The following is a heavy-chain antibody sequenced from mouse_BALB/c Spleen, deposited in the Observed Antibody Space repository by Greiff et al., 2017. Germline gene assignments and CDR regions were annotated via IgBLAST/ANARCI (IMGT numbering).Heavy chain of an antibody. CDR2: ISSGGST. CDR3: AREDYYGFPMDY. CDR1: GFTFSSYA. Sequence: EVQVVESGGGLVKPGGSLKLSCAASGFTFSSYAMSWVRQTPEKRLEWVASISSGGSTYYPDSVKGRFTISRDNARNILYLQMSSLRSEDTAMYYCAREDYYGFPMDYWGQGTSVTVSS. D-gene: IGHD1-2*01. J-gene: IGHJ4*01. V-gene: IGHV5-6-5*01.